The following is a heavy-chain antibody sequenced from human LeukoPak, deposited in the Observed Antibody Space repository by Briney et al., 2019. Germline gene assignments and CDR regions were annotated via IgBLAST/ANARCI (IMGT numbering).Heavy chain of an antibody. Sequence: ASVKVSCKASGYSFFGYYMHWVRQAPGQGLEWMGWINPNSAGTNYAQKLQGRVTITMDTSISTAYMELSRLRSDDTAVYYCAREGRLSGTYYGGGCFNPWGQGTLVTVSS. CDR1: GYSFFGYY. V-gene: IGHV1-2*02. D-gene: IGHD1-26*01. CDR2: INPNSAGT. J-gene: IGHJ5*02. CDR3: AREGRLSGTYYGGGCFNP.